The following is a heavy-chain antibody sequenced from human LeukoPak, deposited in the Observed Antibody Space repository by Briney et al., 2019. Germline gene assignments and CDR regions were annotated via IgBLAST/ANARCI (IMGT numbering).Heavy chain of an antibody. CDR1: GFTFSSYW. D-gene: IGHD6-19*01. Sequence: PGGSLRLSCAASGFTFSSYWMHWVRQAPGKGLVWVSRINSDGCSTSYADSVKGRFTISRDNAKNTLYLRMNSLRAEDTAVYYCARDSYSSGAHFDYWGQGTLVTVSS. CDR3: ARDSYSSGAHFDY. CDR2: INSDGCST. J-gene: IGHJ4*02. V-gene: IGHV3-74*01.